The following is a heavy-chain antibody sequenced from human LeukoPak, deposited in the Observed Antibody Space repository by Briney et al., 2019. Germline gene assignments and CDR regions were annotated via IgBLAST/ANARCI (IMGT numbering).Heavy chain of an antibody. D-gene: IGHD3-3*01. CDR2: IYYSGST. CDR3: ARSEWLSYFDY. J-gene: IGHJ4*02. CDR1: GGSISSSSYY. Sequence: KSSETLSLPCTVSGGSISSSSYYWGWIRQPPGKGLEWIGSIYYSGSTYYNPSLKSRVTISVDTSKNQFSLKLSSVTAADTAVYYCARSEWLSYFDYWGQGTLVTVSS. V-gene: IGHV4-39*01.